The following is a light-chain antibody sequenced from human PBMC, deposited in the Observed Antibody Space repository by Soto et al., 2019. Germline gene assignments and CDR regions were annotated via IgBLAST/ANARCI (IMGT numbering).Light chain of an antibody. V-gene: IGKV1-5*01. CDR1: QSIGDS. J-gene: IGKJ1*01. CDR3: QQYNRYSRT. Sequence: QLTQAPSTLSAHVGDRVTITCRASQSIGDSLAWYQQKPGKAPYLLISDVSSLERGVPSRFSGSGSGTEFTLTIISMQPDDFATFYCQQYNRYSRTFGQGTKVDIK. CDR2: DVS.